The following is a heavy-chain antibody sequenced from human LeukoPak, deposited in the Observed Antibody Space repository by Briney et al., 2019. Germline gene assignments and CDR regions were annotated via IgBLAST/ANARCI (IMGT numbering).Heavy chain of an antibody. CDR3: ARAGQDIVVVPATYNWFDP. J-gene: IGHJ5*02. CDR2: INPNSGGT. Sequence: ASVKVSCKASGYTFTGYYMHWVRQAPGQGLEWMGWINPNSGGTNYAQKFQGRVTMARDTSISTAYMELSRLRSDDTAVYYCARAGQDIVVVPATYNWFDPWGQGTLVTVSS. V-gene: IGHV1-2*02. D-gene: IGHD2-2*01. CDR1: GYTFTGYY.